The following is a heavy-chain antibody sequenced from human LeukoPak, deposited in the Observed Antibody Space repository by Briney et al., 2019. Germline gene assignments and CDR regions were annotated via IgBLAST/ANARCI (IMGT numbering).Heavy chain of an antibody. CDR2: ISGSGGST. CDR3: AKDLLRRCSSTSCYGGVDY. J-gene: IGHJ4*02. Sequence: GGSLRLSCAASGFTFSSYAMSWVRQAPGKGLEWVSAISGSGGSTYYADSVKGRFTISRDNSKNTLYLQMNSLRAEDTAVYYCAKDLLRRCSSTSCYGGVDYWGQGTLVTVSS. V-gene: IGHV3-23*01. D-gene: IGHD2-2*01. CDR1: GFTFSSYA.